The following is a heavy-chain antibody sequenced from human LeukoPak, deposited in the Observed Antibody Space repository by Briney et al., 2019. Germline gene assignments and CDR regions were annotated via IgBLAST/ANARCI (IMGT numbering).Heavy chain of an antibody. Sequence: PGGSLRPSCAASGFTVSSNYMSWVRQAPGKGLEWVSVIYSGGSTYYADSVKGRFTIPRDNSKNTLYLQMNSLTAEDTAVYYCARVGVVPAAIPDGFDIWGQGTMVTVSS. D-gene: IGHD2-2*01. V-gene: IGHV3-53*01. CDR2: IYSGGST. CDR3: ARVGVVPAAIPDGFDI. CDR1: GFTVSSNY. J-gene: IGHJ3*02.